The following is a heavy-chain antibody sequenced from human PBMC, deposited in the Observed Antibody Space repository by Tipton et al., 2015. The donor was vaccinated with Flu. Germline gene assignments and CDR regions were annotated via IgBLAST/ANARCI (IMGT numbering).Heavy chain of an antibody. Sequence: SLRLSCVAGFTSSVYGMHWVRQAPGKGLEWVAVTWYDGNTKYYADSVKGRFTVSRDNSKNTVYLQMNNLRVEDTAAYYCARNLYSSGWLLGYWGQGTLVAVSS. CDR3: ARNLYSSGWLLGY. CDR2: TWYDGNTK. V-gene: IGHV3-33*01. CDR1: GFTSSVYG. J-gene: IGHJ4*02. D-gene: IGHD6-19*01.